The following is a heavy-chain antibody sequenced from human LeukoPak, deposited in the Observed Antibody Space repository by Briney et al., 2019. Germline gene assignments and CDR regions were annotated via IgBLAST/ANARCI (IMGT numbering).Heavy chain of an antibody. D-gene: IGHD3-22*01. CDR2: AYYSGTT. V-gene: IGHV4-39*01. CDR1: GGSVSSSDYY. J-gene: IGHJ4*02. CDR3: ARHRASSRGGSGYSQGRFDS. Sequence: SETLSLTCTVSGGSVSSSDYYWGWIRQPPGKGLEWIGSAYYSGTTYYNPSLKSRVTISVDTSKNQLSLNLSSVTAADTAVYYCARHRASSRGGSGYSQGRFDSWGQGILVTVSS.